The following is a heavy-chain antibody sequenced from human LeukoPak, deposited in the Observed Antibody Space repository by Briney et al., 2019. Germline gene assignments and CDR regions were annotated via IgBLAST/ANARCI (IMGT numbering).Heavy chain of an antibody. V-gene: IGHV1-69*06. J-gene: IGHJ6*04. CDR3: ARNHIDAYYGMDV. Sequence: RAPVKVSCKASGGTFKSYAITWVRQAPGQGLEWMGGIIPMFGTVNSAQKFQGRVTITADNSTRTAYMELSSLRSEDTAVYYCARNHIDAYYGMDVGGKGTTVTVSS. CDR1: GGTFKSYA. CDR2: IIPMFGTV. D-gene: IGHD2-21*01.